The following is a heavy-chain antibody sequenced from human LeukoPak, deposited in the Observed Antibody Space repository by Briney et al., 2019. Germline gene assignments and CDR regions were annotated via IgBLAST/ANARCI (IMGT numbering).Heavy chain of an antibody. Sequence: ASVKVSCKASGYTFTGYDIHWVRQAPGQGLEWMGWINPNSGGTNYAQKFQGRVTMTRDTSISTAYMELSRLRSDDTAVYYCARDKGSSWTGPFDYWGQGTLVTVSS. CDR2: INPNSGGT. V-gene: IGHV1-2*02. J-gene: IGHJ4*02. CDR3: ARDKGSSWTGPFDY. CDR1: GYTFTGYD. D-gene: IGHD6-13*01.